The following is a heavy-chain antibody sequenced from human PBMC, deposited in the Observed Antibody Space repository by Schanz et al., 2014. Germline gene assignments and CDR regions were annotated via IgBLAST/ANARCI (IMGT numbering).Heavy chain of an antibody. CDR1: GGSFSSFY. V-gene: IGHV4-4*08. CDR3: ATIPRGNIYGYFDY. Sequence: QVQLQESGPGLVKPSETLSLTCTVSGGSFSSFYWSWIRQPPGKGLEWIAYLLSSERAKYNPSLDSRSTLSLDTSKSQFSLHLRYVTAADTAVYYCATIPRGNIYGYFDYWGRGTLVTVSS. J-gene: IGHJ4*02. D-gene: IGHD5-18*01. CDR2: LLSSERA.